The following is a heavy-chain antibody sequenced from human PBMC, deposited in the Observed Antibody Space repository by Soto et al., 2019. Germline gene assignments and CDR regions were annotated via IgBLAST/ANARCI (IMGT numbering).Heavy chain of an antibody. V-gene: IGHV3-33*01. CDR1: GLSFSTYG. CDR2: VWYDGRNK. J-gene: IGHJ6*02. CDR3: VRAAGYSGDNYVYYYGMDV. D-gene: IGHD5-12*01. Sequence: QVQLVESGGGVVQPGRSLRLSCTASGLSFSTYGMQWVRQAPGKGLEWVALVWYDGRNKHYVDSVAGRFTISRDNSKNTLYLEMNSLRDEDTAVYYCVRAAGYSGDNYVYYYGMDVWGQGTTVTVSS.